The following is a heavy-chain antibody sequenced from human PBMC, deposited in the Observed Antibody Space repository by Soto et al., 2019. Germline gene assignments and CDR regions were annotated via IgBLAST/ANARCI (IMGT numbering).Heavy chain of an antibody. CDR1: GGSISGSYYY. Sequence: SETLSLTCAVSGGSISGSYYYWAWLRQSPGKGPEWIGSVFYTGFTSYNPSLESRVSVSVDTSKSQFSLKLSSVTAADTAVYYCATSQKGYNWNYFDHWGQGALVTVS. CDR3: ATSQKGYNWNYFDH. D-gene: IGHD1-20*01. CDR2: VFYTGFT. J-gene: IGHJ4*02. V-gene: IGHV4-39*01.